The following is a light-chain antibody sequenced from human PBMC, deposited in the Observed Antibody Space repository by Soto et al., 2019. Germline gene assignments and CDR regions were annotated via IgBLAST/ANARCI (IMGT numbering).Light chain of an antibody. Sequence: EIVFTQSPATLSLSPGERATLSCRASQSVSSYLAWYQQKPGQAPRLLIYDASNRATGIPARFSGSGSGTDFTLTISSLEPEDFAVYYCQQRSNWPTITFGQGTQVDIK. CDR1: QSVSSY. V-gene: IGKV3-11*01. J-gene: IGKJ5*01. CDR3: QQRSNWPTIT. CDR2: DAS.